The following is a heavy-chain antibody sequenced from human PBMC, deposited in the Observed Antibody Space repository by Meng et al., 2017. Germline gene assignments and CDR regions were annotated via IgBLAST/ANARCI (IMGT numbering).Heavy chain of an antibody. V-gene: IGHV4/OR15-8*02. CDR2: IYHGGNT. Sequence: QRRHAVQVLGKASWTRSLTCVDPGGSISSVDWWSWVRQPPGNGLEWLGEIYHGGNTNYNPSLKSRVTISIDKSKNQFSLKLSSVTAADTAVYYCASWIYSCGWQWGQGTLVTVSS. CDR3: ASWIYSCGWQ. CDR1: GGSISSVDW. D-gene: IGHD6-19*01. J-gene: IGHJ4*02.